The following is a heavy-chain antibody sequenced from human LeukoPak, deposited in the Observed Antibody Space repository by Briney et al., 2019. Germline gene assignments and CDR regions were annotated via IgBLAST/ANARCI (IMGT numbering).Heavy chain of an antibody. J-gene: IGHJ3*02. CDR1: GYTFTTYW. CDR3: ARPGPDSSLFDI. CDR2: IDPIDSYT. D-gene: IGHD3-22*01. Sequence: GESLRISCKGSGYTFTTYWTSWLRQMPGKGLEWMGRIDPIDSYTYYSPSFQGHVTISVDKSISTAYLQWNSLQASDTAMYYCARPGPDSSLFDIWGQGTMVTVPS. V-gene: IGHV5-10-1*01.